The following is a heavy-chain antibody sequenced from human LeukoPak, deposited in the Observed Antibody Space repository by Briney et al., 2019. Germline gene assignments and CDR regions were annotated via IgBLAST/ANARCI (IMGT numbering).Heavy chain of an antibody. CDR2: IYYSGST. V-gene: IGHV4-39*07. CDR1: GGSISSSSYY. CDR3: ARVRIVGATAYFDY. D-gene: IGHD1-26*01. Sequence: SETPSLTCTVSGGSISSSSYYWGWIRQPPGKGLEWIGSIYYSGSTYYNPSLKSRVTISVDTSKNQFSLKLSSVTAADTAVYYCARVRIVGATAYFDYWGQGTLVTVSS. J-gene: IGHJ4*02.